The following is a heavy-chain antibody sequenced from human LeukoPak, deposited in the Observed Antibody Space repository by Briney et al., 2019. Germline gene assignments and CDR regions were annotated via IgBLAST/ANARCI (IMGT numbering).Heavy chain of an antibody. Sequence: PGGSLRLSCAASGFTFSNYGMSWVRQAPGKGLEWVSAISGSGGSTYYADSVKGRFTISRDNAKNTLYLQMNSLKAEDTAIYYCAREGGSYSNYFDYWGQGTLVTVSS. D-gene: IGHD1-26*01. V-gene: IGHV3-23*01. CDR3: AREGGSYSNYFDY. CDR2: ISGSGGST. CDR1: GFTFSNYG. J-gene: IGHJ4*02.